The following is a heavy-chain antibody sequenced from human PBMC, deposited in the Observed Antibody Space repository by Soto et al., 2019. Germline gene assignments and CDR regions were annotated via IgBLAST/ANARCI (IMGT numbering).Heavy chain of an antibody. CDR2: IDPSDSYT. J-gene: IGHJ4*02. V-gene: IGHV5-10-1*03. CDR1: GYSFNNYW. D-gene: IGHD2-15*01. CDR3: ARHFGSGSGGDPYYDS. Sequence: EVQLVQSGEEVKKPGESLRISCKGSGYSFNNYWISWVRQMPGKGLEWMGRIDPSDSYTTYSPSFQGHITISADKSISTAYLHWSSLTASDTAIYYCARHFGSGSGGDPYYDSWGQGTLVTVSS.